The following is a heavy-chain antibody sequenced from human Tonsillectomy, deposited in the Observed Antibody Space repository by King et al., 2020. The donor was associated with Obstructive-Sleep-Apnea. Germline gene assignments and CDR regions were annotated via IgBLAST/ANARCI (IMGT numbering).Heavy chain of an antibody. CDR2: INPNSGGT. CDR1: GYTFTGYY. D-gene: IGHD3-9*01. Sequence: VQLVQSGAEVKKPGASVKVSCKASGYTFTGYYMHWVRQAPGQGLEWMGWINPNSGGTNYAQKFQGRVTMTRDTSISTAYMELSRLRSDDTAVYYCASPYYDILTGYPVRNWMGYWGQGTLVTVSS. CDR3: ASPYYDILTGYPVRNWMGY. V-gene: IGHV1-2*02. J-gene: IGHJ4*02.